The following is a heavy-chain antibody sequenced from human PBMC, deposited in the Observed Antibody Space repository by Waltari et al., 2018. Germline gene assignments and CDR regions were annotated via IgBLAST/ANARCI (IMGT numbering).Heavy chain of an antibody. J-gene: IGHJ5*02. V-gene: IGHV3-23*01. CDR1: GFTFDIYA. Sequence: EVQLLESGGGSAQPGESLRLSCAASGFTFDIYAMSWVRQAPGKGLEWVSRLSGRGCYTYYADSVKGRFTVSRDNSKNKVYLQMNNLRAEDTAVYYCTKDLTTAPGNVNWFHPWGQGTLVTVSS. CDR3: TKDLTTAPGNVNWFHP. D-gene: IGHD1-1*01. CDR2: LSGRGCYT.